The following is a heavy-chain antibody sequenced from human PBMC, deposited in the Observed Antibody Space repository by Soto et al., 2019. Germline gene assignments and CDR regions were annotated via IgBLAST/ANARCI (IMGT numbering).Heavy chain of an antibody. J-gene: IGHJ4*02. D-gene: IGHD3-22*01. V-gene: IGHV3-23*01. CDR2: ISDSGGST. CDR1: GFTFSSFA. Sequence: PGGSLRLSCAASGFTFSSFAMSWVRQAPGKGLEWVSVISDSGGSTYYADPVRGRFTISRDNSKSTLFLQMNSLRGDDTAIYYCAKPISGYYAPSDHWGQGTQVTVSS. CDR3: AKPISGYYAPSDH.